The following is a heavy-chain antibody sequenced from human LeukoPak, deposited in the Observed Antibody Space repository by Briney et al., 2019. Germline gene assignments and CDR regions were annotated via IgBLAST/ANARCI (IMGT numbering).Heavy chain of an antibody. CDR1: GGTFSSYA. D-gene: IGHD5-24*01. V-gene: IGHV1-69*05. J-gene: IGHJ4*02. CDR3: ARVRDGYNWYLDY. Sequence: SVKVSCKASGGTFSSYAISWVRQAPGQGLEWMGGIIPIFGTANYAQKFQGRATITTDESTSTAYMELSSLRSEDTAVYYCARVRDGYNWYLDYWGQGTLVTVSS. CDR2: IIPIFGTA.